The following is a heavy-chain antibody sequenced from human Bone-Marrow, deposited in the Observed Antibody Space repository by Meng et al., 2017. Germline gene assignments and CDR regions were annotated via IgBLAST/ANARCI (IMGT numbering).Heavy chain of an antibody. CDR2: IKSKTDGETP. V-gene: IGHV3-15*01. CDR3: NWNDFGDY. J-gene: IGHJ4*02. Sequence: EVRLVEAGGGLGRPGGSLRLSGSAYRFTFSNAWMIWVRQAPGRGLEWVARIKSKTDGETPDYAAPVKGRFTISRDDSKNTLYLQMHSLKTEDTAVYYCNWNDFGDYWGQGALVTVSS. D-gene: IGHD1-1*01. CDR1: RFTFSNAW.